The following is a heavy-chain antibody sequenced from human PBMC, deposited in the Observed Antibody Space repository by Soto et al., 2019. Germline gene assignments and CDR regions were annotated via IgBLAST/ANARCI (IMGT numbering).Heavy chain of an antibody. V-gene: IGHV3-21*01. CDR1: GFTFSSYS. J-gene: IGHJ4*02. D-gene: IGHD3-3*01. CDR3: ARDGGSANYDFWSGYPALDY. Sequence: GGSLRLSCAASGFTFSSYSMNWVRQAPGKGLEWVSSISSSSSHIYYADSVKGRFTISRDNAKNSLYLQMNSLRAEDTAVYYCARDGGSANYDFWSGYPALDYWGQGTLVTV. CDR2: ISSSSSHI.